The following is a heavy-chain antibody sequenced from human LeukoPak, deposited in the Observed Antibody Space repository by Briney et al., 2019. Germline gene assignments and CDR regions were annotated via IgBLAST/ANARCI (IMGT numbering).Heavy chain of an antibody. CDR3: ASTFAGRRE. D-gene: IGHD3-16*01. Sequence: PGGSLRLSCAASGFSFSSYGMSWVRQAPGKGLEWVANIKQDGSEKYYVDSVKGRFTISRDNAKSSLYLQMNSLRAEDTAVYYCASTFAGRREWGQGTLVTVSS. V-gene: IGHV3-7*01. CDR1: GFSFSSYG. J-gene: IGHJ4*02. CDR2: IKQDGSEK.